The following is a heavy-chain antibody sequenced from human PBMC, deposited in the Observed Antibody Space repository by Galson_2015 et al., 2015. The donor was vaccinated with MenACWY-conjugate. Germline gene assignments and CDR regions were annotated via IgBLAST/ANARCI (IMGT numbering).Heavy chain of an antibody. CDR2: INRDGGAT. Sequence: SLRLSCAASGFTFDSYQMSWVRQAPGKGLEWVTNINRDGGATYYASSEKGRFTISNDNAENSLYLQMNSLRAEATAIYYCARIIHDGLDYWGQGTLVTVSS. D-gene: IGHD1-1*01. CDR1: GFTFDSYQ. V-gene: IGHV3-7*01. J-gene: IGHJ4*02. CDR3: ARIIHDGLDY.